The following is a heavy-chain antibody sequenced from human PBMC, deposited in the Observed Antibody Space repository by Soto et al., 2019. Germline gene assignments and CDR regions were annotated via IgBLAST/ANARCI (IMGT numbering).Heavy chain of an antibody. CDR2: INPNSGAT. Sequence: GASVKVSCKTSGFTFTGYYMHWVRQAPGQGLEWMGWINPNSGATNYAQTFQGRVTMTSDTSISTAFMDLSSLRSDDTAVYYCARTARFCSGGNCYGFDPWGQGTLVTV. CDR3: ARTARFCSGGNCYGFDP. CDR1: GFTFTGYY. J-gene: IGHJ5*02. D-gene: IGHD2-15*01. V-gene: IGHV1-2*02.